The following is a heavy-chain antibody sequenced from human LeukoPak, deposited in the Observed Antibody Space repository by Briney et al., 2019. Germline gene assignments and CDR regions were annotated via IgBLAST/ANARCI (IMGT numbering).Heavy chain of an antibody. CDR3: ARGGPRGYSGYDYFDY. Sequence: ASVKVSCKASGYTFTDYYIHWVRQAPGQGLEWMGWINPNSGGTNFAQKFQGRVTMTRDTSISTAYMELSRLRSDDTAVYYCARGGPRGYSGYDYFDYWGQGTLVTVSS. CDR1: GYTFTDYY. J-gene: IGHJ4*02. CDR2: INPNSGGT. V-gene: IGHV1-2*02. D-gene: IGHD5-12*01.